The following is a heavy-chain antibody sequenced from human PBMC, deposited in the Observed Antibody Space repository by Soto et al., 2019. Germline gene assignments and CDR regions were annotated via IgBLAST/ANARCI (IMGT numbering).Heavy chain of an antibody. J-gene: IGHJ3*02. CDR2: INPSGGST. CDR3: ARDPTPIQLWSYAFDI. CDR1: VYTFTSYY. V-gene: IGHV1-46*03. D-gene: IGHD5-18*01. Sequence: ASVKVSCKASVYTFTSYYMHLVRQAPGQGLEWMGIINPSGGSTSYAQKFQGRVTMTRDTSTSTVYMELSSLRSEDTAVYYCARDPTPIQLWSYAFDIWGQGTMVTVSS.